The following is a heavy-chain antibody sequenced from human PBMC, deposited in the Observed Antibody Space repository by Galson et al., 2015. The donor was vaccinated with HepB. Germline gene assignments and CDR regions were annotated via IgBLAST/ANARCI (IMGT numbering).Heavy chain of an antibody. Sequence: SLRLSCAASGFGFSRHAIHWVRQTPGKGLEWVSGIRSSGGSTFYADSVKGRFTISRDNFQNTVDLQMNSLRVEDTGVYYCAKDGSAETSRVPIAGVTSLGSFYGLDVWGQGTTVAVSS. CDR1: GFGFSRHA. V-gene: IGHV3-23*01. CDR3: AKDGSAETSRVPIAGVTSLGSFYGLDV. D-gene: IGHD3-3*01. J-gene: IGHJ6*02. CDR2: IRSSGGST.